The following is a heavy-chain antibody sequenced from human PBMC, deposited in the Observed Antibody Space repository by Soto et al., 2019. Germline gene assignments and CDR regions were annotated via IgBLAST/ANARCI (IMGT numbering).Heavy chain of an antibody. V-gene: IGHV4-59*01. CDR2: IFYTGTT. CDR3: AGDYGGFEARFDP. D-gene: IGHD5-12*01. CDR1: GDSISSYY. J-gene: IGHJ5*02. Sequence: QVQLQESGPGLVKPSETLSLTCIVSGDSISSYYWSWIRQPPGKGLEWIGYIFYTGTTKYNPSLKRRVTISVDTSKNQLSLNLSSVTAADTAVYYCAGDYGGFEARFDPWGQGTLVTVSS.